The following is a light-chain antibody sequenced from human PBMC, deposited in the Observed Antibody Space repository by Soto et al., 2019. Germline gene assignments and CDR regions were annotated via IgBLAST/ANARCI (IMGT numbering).Light chain of an antibody. Sequence: EVVMTQAPVFLSVSLGARATLACRASQYVGSDLVWYQRRPGQAPRLLVYDSSTRATGIPARFSGSGYGTEFTLTISSLESEDVGDYFCQQYHSRPPLTFGQGT. CDR3: QQYHSRPPLT. CDR1: QYVGSD. V-gene: IGKV3D-15*01. J-gene: IGKJ1*01. CDR2: DSS.